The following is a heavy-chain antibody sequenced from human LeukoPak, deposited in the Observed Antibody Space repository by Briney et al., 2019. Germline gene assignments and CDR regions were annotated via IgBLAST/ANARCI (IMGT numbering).Heavy chain of an antibody. D-gene: IGHD2-8*01. CDR2: IYYSGST. CDR3: AREGDKYANWFDT. V-gene: IGHV4-59*01. J-gene: IGHJ5*02. Sequence: SETLSLTCTVTGGSISSYYWSWIRQPPGKGLEWIGYIYYSGSTNYNPSLKSRVTISVDTSKNQFSLNLSSVTAADTAVYYCAREGDKYANWFDTWGQGTLVTVSS. CDR1: GGSISSYY.